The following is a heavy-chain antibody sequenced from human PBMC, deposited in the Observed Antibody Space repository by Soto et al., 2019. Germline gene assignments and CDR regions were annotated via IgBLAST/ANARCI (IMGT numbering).Heavy chain of an antibody. J-gene: IGHJ4*02. CDR1: GFSLSNSGVG. V-gene: IGHV2-5*02. Sequence: QITLKESGPSPVKPTQTLTVTCTFSGFSLSNSGVGVAWIRQPPGKALEWLALIYGDNDKRYSPSLKTRITXTXTXAXXQGVLTMTNMDPVDTATYYCAHCTLHDYGDYDPGTSHVFDSWGQGTLVTVSS. CDR2: IYGDNDK. D-gene: IGHD4-17*01. CDR3: AHCTLHDYGDYDPGTSHVFDS.